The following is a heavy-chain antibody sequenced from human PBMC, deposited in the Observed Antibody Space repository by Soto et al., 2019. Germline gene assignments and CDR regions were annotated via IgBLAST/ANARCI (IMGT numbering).Heavy chain of an antibody. V-gene: IGHV1-18*01. J-gene: IGHJ4*02. D-gene: IGHD6-13*01. CDR2: ISAYNGNT. CDR3: ASAQKIAAAGTSGY. Sequence: QAPGQGLEWMGWISAYNGNTNYAQKLQGRVTMTTDTSTSTAYMELRSLRSDDTAVDYCASAQKIAAAGTSGYWGQGTLGTVSA.